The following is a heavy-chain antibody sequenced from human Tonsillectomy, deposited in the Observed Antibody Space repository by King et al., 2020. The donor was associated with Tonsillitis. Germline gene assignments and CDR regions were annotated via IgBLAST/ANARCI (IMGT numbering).Heavy chain of an antibody. Sequence: VQLVESGGGLVKPGRSLRLSCTGSGFTFGDYAMRWFRQAPGKGLQWVGFTRSKVYGGTTEYAAPVKGRFTISRDDSTSIAYLQITSLKTEDTAVYYCTRGRAAVANYYYNGMDVWGQGTTVTVSS. V-gene: IGHV3-49*05. CDR1: GFTFGDYA. D-gene: IGHD6-19*01. CDR3: TRGRAAVANYYYNGMDV. CDR2: TRSKVYGGTT. J-gene: IGHJ6*02.